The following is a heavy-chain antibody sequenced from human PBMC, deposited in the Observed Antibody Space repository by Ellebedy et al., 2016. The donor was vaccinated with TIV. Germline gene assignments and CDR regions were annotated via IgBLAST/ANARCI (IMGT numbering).Heavy chain of an antibody. J-gene: IGHJ5*02. D-gene: IGHD4-17*01. CDR1: GFTVTSYF. Sequence: PGGSLRLFCAASGFTVTSYFMSWVRQAPGKGLEWVSIIYKDGGTNYTDSALGRFTISRDNSENTLYLQMDSLRAEDQAVYYCARDPGGGGNYGDNWFDPWGQGTLVTVSS. CDR2: IYKDGGT. CDR3: ARDPGGGGNYGDNWFDP. V-gene: IGHV3-66*01.